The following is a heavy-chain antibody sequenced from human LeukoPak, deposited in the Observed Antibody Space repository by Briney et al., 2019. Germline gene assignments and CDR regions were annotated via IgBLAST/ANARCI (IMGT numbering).Heavy chain of an antibody. CDR1: GFTFSDHY. Sequence: PGGSLRLSCAASGFTFSDHYMDWVRQAPGKGLEWVGRTRNIANSYTTEYAASVKGRFTISRDDSKNSLYLQMNSLKTEDTAVYYCAREGPDGYNAWGQGTLVTVSS. CDR3: AREGPDGYNA. J-gene: IGHJ5*02. V-gene: IGHV3-72*01. D-gene: IGHD5-24*01. CDR2: TRNIANSYTT.